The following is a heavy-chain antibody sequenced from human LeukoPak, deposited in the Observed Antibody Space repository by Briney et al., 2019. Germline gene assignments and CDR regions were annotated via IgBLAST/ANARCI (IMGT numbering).Heavy chain of an antibody. CDR3: AKGRYCSCTGCHYFFDN. Sequence: GGSLRLSCTASGFSFSSHAMSWVRLAPGKGLDWFSAISGSSDSTYHADSVKGRFNISRHNSKNTLYLQMNSLRAEDTAVYYCAKGRYCSCTGCHYFFDNWGQGTLVTVSS. CDR1: GFSFSSHA. J-gene: IGHJ4*02. V-gene: IGHV3-23*01. CDR2: ISGSSDST. D-gene: IGHD2-2*01.